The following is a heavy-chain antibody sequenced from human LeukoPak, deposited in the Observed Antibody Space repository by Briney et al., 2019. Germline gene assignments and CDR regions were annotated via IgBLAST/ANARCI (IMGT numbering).Heavy chain of an antibody. CDR2: ISGSGGST. D-gene: IGHD6-13*01. CDR1: GFTFSSYA. V-gene: IGHV3-23*01. Sequence: GGSLRLSCAASGFTFSSYAMSWVRQAPGKGLEWVSAISGSGGSTYYAGSVKGRFTISRDNSKNTLYLQMNSLRAEDTAVYYCAKAGIAAAGPKGGFDYWGQGTLVTVSS. CDR3: AKAGIAAAGPKGGFDY. J-gene: IGHJ4*02.